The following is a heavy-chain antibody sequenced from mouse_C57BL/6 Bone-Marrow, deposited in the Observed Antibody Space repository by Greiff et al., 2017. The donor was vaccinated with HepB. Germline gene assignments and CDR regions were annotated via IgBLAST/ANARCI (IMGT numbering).Heavy chain of an antibody. Sequence: EVKLMESGGGLVQPGRSLRLSCATSGFTFSDFYMEWVRQAPGKGLEWIAASRNKANDYTTEYSASVKGRFIVSRDTSQSILYLQMNALRAEDTAIYYCARDALDYYGSSYYWYFDVWGTGTTVTVSS. CDR1: GFTFSDFY. V-gene: IGHV7-1*01. CDR3: ARDALDYYGSSYYWYFDV. CDR2: SRNKANDYTT. D-gene: IGHD1-1*01. J-gene: IGHJ1*03.